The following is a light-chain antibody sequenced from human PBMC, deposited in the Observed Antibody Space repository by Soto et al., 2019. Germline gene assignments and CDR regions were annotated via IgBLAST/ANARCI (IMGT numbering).Light chain of an antibody. J-gene: IGKJ1*01. CDR1: QSVSSY. CDR2: DAS. V-gene: IGKV3-11*01. CDR3: QQRSNWPRT. Sequence: EIVLTQSPATLSLSPGERATLSCRASQSVSSYLAWYQQKPGQAPRLLIYDASNRATGIPARFSGSGSGTDFTITISSLEPEDFAVYYCQQRSNWPRTFGQGTKGDIK.